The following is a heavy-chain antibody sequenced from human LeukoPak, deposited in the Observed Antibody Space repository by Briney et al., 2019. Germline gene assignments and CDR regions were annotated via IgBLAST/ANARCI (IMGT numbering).Heavy chain of an antibody. Sequence: GGSLRLSCAASGFAFSSYDMNWVRQAPGMGLEWVSYISGSGDSIHYAGSVKGRFTISRDNAEGSLYLQMNRLRAEDTALYYGAGEQTGCGGDCYDDWGQGILVTVSS. J-gene: IGHJ4*02. CDR2: ISGSGDSI. V-gene: IGHV3-48*03. CDR3: AGEQTGCGGDCYDD. CDR1: GFAFSSYD. D-gene: IGHD2-21*01.